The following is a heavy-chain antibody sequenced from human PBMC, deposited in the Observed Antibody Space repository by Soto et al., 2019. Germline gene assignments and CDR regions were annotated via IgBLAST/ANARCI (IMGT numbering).Heavy chain of an antibody. CDR1: GESFNNYC. CDR3: ARGDYGQFDAHNWFDH. Sequence: QVRLQQWGAGLVRPSETLSLTCAVFGESFNNYCWSWIRQPPGKGLGWIGEVCPGGRSIYSTTLKRDVSIAVEGSKNQFSTRLSTVTVADCAVDYSARGDYGQFDAHNWFDHWGQGDLVIVAS. V-gene: IGHV4-34*02. J-gene: IGHJ5*02. D-gene: IGHD3-10*01. CDR2: VCPGGRS.